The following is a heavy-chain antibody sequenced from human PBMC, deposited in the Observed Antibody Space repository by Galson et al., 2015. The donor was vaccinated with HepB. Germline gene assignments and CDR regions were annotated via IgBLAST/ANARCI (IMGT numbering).Heavy chain of an antibody. CDR3: AKGGYCSSTSCYLDY. D-gene: IGHD2-2*01. J-gene: IGHJ4*02. V-gene: IGHV3-23*01. CDR2: ISGSGGST. CDR1: GFTFSSYA. Sequence: SLRLSCAASGFTFSSYAMSWVRQAPGEGLEWVSAISGSGGSTYYADSVKGRFTISRDNSKNTLYLQMNSLRAEDTAVYYCAKGGYCSSTSCYLDYWGQGTLVTVSS.